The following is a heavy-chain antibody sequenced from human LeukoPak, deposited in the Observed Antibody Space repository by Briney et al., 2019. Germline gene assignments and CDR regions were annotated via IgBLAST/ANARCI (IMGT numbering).Heavy chain of an antibody. D-gene: IGHD1-26*01. V-gene: IGHV1-2*06. Sequence: ASVKVSCKASGYTFTGYYIHWVRQAPGQGLEWMGRINPSSGGTTYAQKFQGRVTMTRDTSTDTANMELSRLRSDDTAVYYCVSDQYSGSSLGWGQGTLVTVS. CDR1: GYTFTGYY. CDR3: VSDQYSGSSLG. CDR2: INPSSGGT. J-gene: IGHJ4*02.